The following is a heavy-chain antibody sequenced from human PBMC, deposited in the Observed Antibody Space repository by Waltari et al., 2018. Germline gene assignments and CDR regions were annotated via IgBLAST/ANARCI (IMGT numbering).Heavy chain of an antibody. CDR1: GFTFSNAW. CDR3: TTDQAAYDAFDI. Sequence: EVQLVESGGGLVKPGGSLRLSCAASGFTFSNAWMSWVRQAPGKGLEWVGRIKSKTDGGTTDYAAPVKGRFTISRDDSKNTLYLQMNSLKTEDTAVYYCTTDQAAYDAFDIWGQGTMVTVSS. D-gene: IGHD6-13*01. J-gene: IGHJ3*02. V-gene: IGHV3-15*01. CDR2: IKSKTDGGTT.